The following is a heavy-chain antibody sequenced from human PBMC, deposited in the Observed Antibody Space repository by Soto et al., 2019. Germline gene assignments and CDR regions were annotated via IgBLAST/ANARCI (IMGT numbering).Heavy chain of an antibody. CDR1: GGSFSGYY. J-gene: IGHJ6*02. D-gene: IGHD3-9*01. CDR2: INHSGST. Sequence: SETLSLTCAVYGGSFSGYYWSWIRQPPGKGLEWIGEINHSGSTNYNPSLKSRVTVSVDTSKNQFSLKLSSVTAADTAVYYCASGYYYDILTGYYGVYYGMDVWGQGTTVTVSS. CDR3: ASGYYYDILTGYYGVYYGMDV. V-gene: IGHV4-34*01.